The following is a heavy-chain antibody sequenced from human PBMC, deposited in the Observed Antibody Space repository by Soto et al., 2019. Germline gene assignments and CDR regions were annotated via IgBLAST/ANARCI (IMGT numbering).Heavy chain of an antibody. Sequence: PVESLKISCKGSGYIFTSYWISCVLQMPVKVLEWMGRIDPSDSYTNYSPSFQGHVTISADKSISTAYLQWSSLKASDTAMYYCASAPVGGIAAAGTGYYGMDVWGQGTTVTVSS. D-gene: IGHD6-13*01. J-gene: IGHJ6*02. CDR3: ASAPVGGIAAAGTGYYGMDV. CDR1: GYIFTSYW. V-gene: IGHV5-10-1*01. CDR2: IDPSDSYT.